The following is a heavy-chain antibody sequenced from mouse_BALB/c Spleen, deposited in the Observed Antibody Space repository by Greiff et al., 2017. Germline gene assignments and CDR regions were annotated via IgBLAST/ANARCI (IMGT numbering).Heavy chain of an antibody. J-gene: IGHJ4*01. CDR3: ARTHYDGYGQVDY. V-gene: IGHV1-80*01. CDR2: IYPGDGDT. D-gene: IGHD1-2*01. Sequence: QVQLQQSGAELVRPGSSVKISCKASGYAFSSYWMNWVKQRPGQGLEWIGQIYPGDGDTNYNGKFKGKATLTADKSSSTAYMQLSSLTSEDSAVYFCARTHYDGYGQVDYWGQGTSVTVSS. CDR1: GYAFSSYW.